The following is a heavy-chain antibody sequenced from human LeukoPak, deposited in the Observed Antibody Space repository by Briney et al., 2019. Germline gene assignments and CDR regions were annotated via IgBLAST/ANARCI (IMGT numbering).Heavy chain of an antibody. CDR1: GFTFSSYW. D-gene: IGHD6-13*01. CDR2: INSDGGST. Sequence: GGSLRLSCAASGFTFSSYWMHWVRQAPGKGLVWVSRINSDGGSTSYADSVKGRFTISRDNAKNTLYLQMNSLRAEDTAVYYCARDRIAAAGRGWFDPWGQGTLVTVSS. V-gene: IGHV3-74*01. J-gene: IGHJ5*02. CDR3: ARDRIAAAGRGWFDP.